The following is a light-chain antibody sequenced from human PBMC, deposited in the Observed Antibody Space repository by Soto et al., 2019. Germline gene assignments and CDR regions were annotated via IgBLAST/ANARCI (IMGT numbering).Light chain of an antibody. CDR1: QSVGST. V-gene: IGKV3-15*01. CDR3: QQYNNWPYT. Sequence: EIVLTPSPATLSVSPGERATLSCRASQSVGSTLAWYQQRPGQPPRLLIYDASTRATDIPARFSGGGSGTEFTLTLSSLQSEDFAVYYCQQYNNWPYTFGQGTKLQIK. J-gene: IGKJ2*01. CDR2: DAS.